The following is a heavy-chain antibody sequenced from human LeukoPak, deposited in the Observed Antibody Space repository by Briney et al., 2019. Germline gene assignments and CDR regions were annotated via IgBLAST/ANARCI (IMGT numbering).Heavy chain of an antibody. CDR2: ISGSGGST. Sequence: SGGSLRLSCAASGFTFSSYAMSWVRQAPGKGLEWVSAISGSGGSTYYADSVKGRFIISRDNSKNTLYLQMNSLRAEDTAVYYCAKGYGDYVEDTEFDYWGQGTLVTVSS. CDR3: AKGYGDYVEDTEFDY. V-gene: IGHV3-23*01. D-gene: IGHD4-17*01. CDR1: GFTFSSYA. J-gene: IGHJ4*02.